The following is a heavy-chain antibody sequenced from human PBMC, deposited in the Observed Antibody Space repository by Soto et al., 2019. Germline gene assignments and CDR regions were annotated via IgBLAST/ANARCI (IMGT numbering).Heavy chain of an antibody. Sequence: EVQLVESGGGLVQPGGSLRLSCAASGFTFSSYAMHWVRQAPGKGLEYVSAISSNGGSTYYANSVKGRFTISRDNSKXXLYLQMGSLRAEDMAVYYCARGGRGYGSGSYALDYWGQGTLVTVSS. D-gene: IGHD3-10*01. CDR2: ISSNGGST. J-gene: IGHJ4*02. CDR1: GFTFSSYA. CDR3: ARGGRGYGSGSYALDY. V-gene: IGHV3-64*01.